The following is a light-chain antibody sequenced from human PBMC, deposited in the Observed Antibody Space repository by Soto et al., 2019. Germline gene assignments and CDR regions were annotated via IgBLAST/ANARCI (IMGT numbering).Light chain of an antibody. J-gene: IGKJ1*01. CDR3: QQANNFPLT. CDR2: AAS. V-gene: IGKV1-27*01. CDR1: QGISNY. Sequence: DIQMTQSPSSPSSSLGDRVTITCRASQGISNYLAWYQHKPGQVPKFLIYAASALASGVPYRFSGSGSGTDFTLTISSLEPEDFATYYCQQANNFPLTFGQGTKVDI.